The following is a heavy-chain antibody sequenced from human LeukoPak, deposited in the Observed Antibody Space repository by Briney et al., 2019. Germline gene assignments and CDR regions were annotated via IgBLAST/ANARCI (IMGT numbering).Heavy chain of an antibody. Sequence: PGGSLRLSCTASGFTFSSYNMNWVRQAPGKGLEWVSSISSSSGYIYYADSVKGRFTISRDNAKNSLSLQMNSLRAEDTAVYYCARVMGDYFDSSGYYFGGLDYWGQGTLVTVSS. CDR1: GFTFSSYN. V-gene: IGHV3-21*01. J-gene: IGHJ4*02. D-gene: IGHD3-22*01. CDR3: ARVMGDYFDSSGYYFGGLDY. CDR2: ISSSSGYI.